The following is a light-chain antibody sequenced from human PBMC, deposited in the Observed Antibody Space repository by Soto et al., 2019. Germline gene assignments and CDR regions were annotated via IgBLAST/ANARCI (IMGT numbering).Light chain of an antibody. CDR1: SSNIGAGYV. Sequence: QSVLTQPPSVSGAPGQRVSISCTGSSSNIGAGYVVHWYQQFPGTAPKLLISGNNNRPSGVPDRFSGSKSRTSASLAITGLLATDEADYYCQTWDAGIGVFGGGTKVTVL. J-gene: IGLJ3*02. CDR2: GNN. V-gene: IGLV1-40*01. CDR3: QTWDAGIGV.